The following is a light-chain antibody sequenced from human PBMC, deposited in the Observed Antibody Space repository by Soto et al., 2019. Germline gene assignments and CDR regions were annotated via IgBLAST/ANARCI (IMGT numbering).Light chain of an antibody. CDR2: GAS. Sequence: EIVMTQSPATLSVSPRERATLSCRASQSVSSNLAWYQQKPGQAPRLLIYGASTRATGIPARFSGSGSGTAFTLTISRLPSEDFAVYYCPQYNKWPRTFGQGTKVDIK. CDR3: PQYNKWPRT. CDR1: QSVSSN. V-gene: IGKV3-15*01. J-gene: IGKJ1*01.